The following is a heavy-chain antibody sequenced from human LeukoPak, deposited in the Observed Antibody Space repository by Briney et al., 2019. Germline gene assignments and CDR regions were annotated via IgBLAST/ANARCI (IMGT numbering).Heavy chain of an antibody. J-gene: IGHJ3*01. Sequence: PSETLSLTCTVSGGSISSSSYYWGWIRQPPGKGLEWIGSIYYSGSTYYNPSLKSRVTISADTSKNQLSLNLSSVTAADTAIYYCARQGGNSFGYLGAFDLWGQGTTVSASS. CDR1: GGSISSSSYY. CDR2: IYYSGST. D-gene: IGHD3-3*01. V-gene: IGHV4-39*01. CDR3: ARQGGNSFGYLGAFDL.